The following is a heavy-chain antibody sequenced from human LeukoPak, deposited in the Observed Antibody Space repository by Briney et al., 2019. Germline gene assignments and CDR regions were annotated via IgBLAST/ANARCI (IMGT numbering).Heavy chain of an antibody. CDR3: AKSYGDYEYYFDY. J-gene: IGHJ4*02. D-gene: IGHD4-17*01. CDR1: GFTFSSYW. V-gene: IGHV3-30*02. Sequence: PGGSLRLSCAASGFTFSSYWMSWVRQAPGKGLEWVANIRYDGSNKYYADSVKGRFTISRDNSKNTLYLQMNSLRAEDTAVYYCAKSYGDYEYYFDYWGQGTLVTVSS. CDR2: IRYDGSNK.